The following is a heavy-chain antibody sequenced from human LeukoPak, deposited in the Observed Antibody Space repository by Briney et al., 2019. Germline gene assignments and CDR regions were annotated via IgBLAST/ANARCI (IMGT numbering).Heavy chain of an antibody. D-gene: IGHD3-10*01. J-gene: IGHJ4*02. CDR1: GDSMSGYS. CDR3: ARVHIVTGTYFDS. V-gene: IGHV4-4*07. CDR2: IYSSGFT. Sequence: PSETLSLTSTISGDSMSGYSWSWLRQPAGKELEWIGRIYSSGFTEYNLSLDGRVTMSIETSKNQFSLMLDSVTAADTATYYCARVHIVTGTYFDSWGQGALVTVSS.